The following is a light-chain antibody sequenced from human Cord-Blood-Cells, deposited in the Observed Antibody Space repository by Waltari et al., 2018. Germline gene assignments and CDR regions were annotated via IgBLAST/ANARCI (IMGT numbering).Light chain of an antibody. Sequence: DSQITPSPSYLSACVGDRFNLTCRASQSISSYLNWYQQKPGKAPKLLIYAASSLQSGVPSRFSGSGSGTDFTLTISSLQPEDFATYYCQQSYSTPITFGQGTRLEIK. CDR3: QQSYSTPIT. CDR1: QSISSY. V-gene: IGKV1-39*01. J-gene: IGKJ5*01. CDR2: AAS.